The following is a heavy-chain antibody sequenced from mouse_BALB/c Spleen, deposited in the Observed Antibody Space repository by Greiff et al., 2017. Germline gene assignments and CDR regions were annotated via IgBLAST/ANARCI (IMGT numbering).Heavy chain of an antibody. CDR3: ARLGDGAY. V-gene: IGHV5-17*02. CDR2: ISSGSSTI. CDR1: GFTFSSFG. D-gene: IGHD3-3*01. Sequence: EVQLVESGGGLVQPGGSRKLSCAASGFTFSSFGMHWVRQAPEKGLEWVAYISSGSSTIYYADTVKGRFTISRDNPKNTLFLQMTSLRSEDTAMYYCARLGDGAYWGQGTLVTVSA. J-gene: IGHJ3*01.